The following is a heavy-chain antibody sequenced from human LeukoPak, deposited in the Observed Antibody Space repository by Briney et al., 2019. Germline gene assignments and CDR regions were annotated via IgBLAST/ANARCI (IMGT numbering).Heavy chain of an antibody. J-gene: IGHJ4*02. V-gene: IGHV1-18*01. D-gene: IGHD5-18*01. CDR1: GYTFTSYG. Sequence: RASVKVSCKASGYTFTSYGISWVRQAPGRGLEWMGWISAYNGNTNYAQKLQGRVTMTTDTSTSTAYMELRSLRSDDTAVYYCARGVDTAMVRGYFDYWGQGTLVTVSS. CDR2: ISAYNGNT. CDR3: ARGVDTAMVRGYFDY.